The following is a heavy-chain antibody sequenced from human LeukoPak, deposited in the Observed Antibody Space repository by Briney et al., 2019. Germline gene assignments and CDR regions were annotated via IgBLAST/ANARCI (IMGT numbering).Heavy chain of an antibody. D-gene: IGHD6-6*01. CDR1: GFTFSNYA. CDR3: AKRSSSSSGYFDY. Sequence: GASLRLSCAASGFTFSNYAMSWVRPTPGKGLEWVSAISGSGGSTYYADAVKGRFTISRDISKNTLYLQMHSLRAEDTAIYYCAKRSSSSSGYFDYWGQGTLVTVSS. J-gene: IGHJ4*02. CDR2: ISGSGGST. V-gene: IGHV3-23*01.